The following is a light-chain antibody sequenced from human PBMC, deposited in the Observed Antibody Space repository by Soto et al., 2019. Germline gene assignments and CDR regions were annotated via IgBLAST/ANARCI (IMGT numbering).Light chain of an antibody. CDR1: SSDVGGFNY. CDR2: DVI. J-gene: IGLJ1*01. V-gene: IGLV2-14*01. Sequence: QSVLTQPASVPGSPGQSITISCTGTSSDVGGFNYVSWFQQHPGKAPKLLIYDVINRPSGVSHRFSGSKSGNTASLTISGLQAEDEAAYYCTSYTSSSTYVFGTGTKVTVL. CDR3: TSYTSSSTYV.